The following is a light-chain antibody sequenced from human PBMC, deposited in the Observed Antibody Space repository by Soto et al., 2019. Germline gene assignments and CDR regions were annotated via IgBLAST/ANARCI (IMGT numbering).Light chain of an antibody. CDR3: KRYNSQWRP. J-gene: IGKJ1*01. Sequence: DIQSTQSLSSLSASVGDRVTITCHASQDVNNYLNWYQQKPGKAPKLLISDASNLETGAPSRFSGSRFGTEFTFTITSLHPEAIATNYCKRYNSQWRPCGQGANV. CDR1: QDVNNY. CDR2: DAS. V-gene: IGKV1-33*01.